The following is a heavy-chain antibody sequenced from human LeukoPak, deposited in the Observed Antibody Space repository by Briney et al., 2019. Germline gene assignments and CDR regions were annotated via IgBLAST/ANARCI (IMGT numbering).Heavy chain of an antibody. CDR3: AKDLSTQLERRGSLD. Sequence: GGSLRLSCAASGFTFSSYGMHWVRQAPGKGLEWVAFIRYDGSNKYYADSVKGRFTISRDNSKNTLYLQMNSLRAEDTAVYYCAKDLSTQLERRGSLDWGQGTLVTVSS. J-gene: IGHJ4*02. CDR2: IRYDGSNK. CDR1: GFTFSSYG. D-gene: IGHD1-1*01. V-gene: IGHV3-30*02.